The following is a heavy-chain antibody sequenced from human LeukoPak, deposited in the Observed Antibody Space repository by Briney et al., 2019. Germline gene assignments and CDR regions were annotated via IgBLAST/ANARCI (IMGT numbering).Heavy chain of an antibody. J-gene: IGHJ4*02. CDR1: GFTFSSYA. CDR2: ISGSGGST. V-gene: IGHV3-23*01. Sequence: GGSLRLSCAASGFTFSSYAMSWVRQAPGKGLEWVSAISGSGGSTYYADSVKGRFTISRDNSKNTLYLQMNSLRAEDTAVYYCARDILEVTATRGTFDYWGQGTLVTVSS. D-gene: IGHD2-21*02. CDR3: ARDILEVTATRGTFDY.